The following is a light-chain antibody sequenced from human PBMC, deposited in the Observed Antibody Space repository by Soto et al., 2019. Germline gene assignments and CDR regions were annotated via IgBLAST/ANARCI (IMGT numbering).Light chain of an antibody. CDR3: GSYTGSIYV. CDR1: SSDVGGYKF. CDR2: EVS. V-gene: IGLV2-14*01. Sequence: QSALTQPASVSGSPGQSITISCTGTSSDVGGYKFVSWYQQHPGKAPKLMIYEVSNRPSGVSSRFSGSKSGNTASLPISGLQAEDEADYYCGSYTGSIYVFGPGTKLTVL. J-gene: IGLJ1*01.